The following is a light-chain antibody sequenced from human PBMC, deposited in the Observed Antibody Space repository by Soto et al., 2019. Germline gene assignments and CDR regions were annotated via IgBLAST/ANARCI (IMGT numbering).Light chain of an antibody. Sequence: QSVLTQPPSASGSPGQSVTISCTGTSSDVGGYNYVSWYQQHPGKAPKLMIYEVSKRPSGVPDRFSGSKSGHTASLTVSGLQAEDEADYYCSSYAGSNNFEVFGTGTKVTAL. CDR1: SSDVGGYNY. CDR3: SSYAGSNNFEV. CDR2: EVS. J-gene: IGLJ1*01. V-gene: IGLV2-8*01.